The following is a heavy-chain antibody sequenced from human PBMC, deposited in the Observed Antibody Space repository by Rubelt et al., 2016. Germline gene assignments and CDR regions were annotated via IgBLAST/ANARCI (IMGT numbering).Heavy chain of an antibody. D-gene: IGHD4-17*01. J-gene: IGHJ5*02. CDR2: IYPGDSDT. V-gene: IGHV5-51*01. CDR1: GYSFTSYW. CDR3: ARVTTVTNDNRFDP. Sequence: EVQLVQSGAEVKKPGESLKISCKGSGYSFTSYWIGWVRQMPGKGLEWMGIIYPGDSDTRYSPSVPGQGTISAAKSVSTAYLQGSSLKASDTAMYYCARVTTVTNDNRFDPWGQGTLVTVSS.